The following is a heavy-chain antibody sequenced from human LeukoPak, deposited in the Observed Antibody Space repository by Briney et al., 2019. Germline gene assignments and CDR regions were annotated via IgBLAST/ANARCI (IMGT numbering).Heavy chain of an antibody. CDR2: IFGSAGATYN. Sequence: PSETLSLTCTVSGGSISSYYWSWIRQPAGKGLEWIGRIFGSAGATYNSYNPSLKSRAVISVDTSKNQLSLKLTSVTAADTAVYYCAREWHYDFWAGYVNWFDPWGRGTLVTVSS. D-gene: IGHD3/OR15-3a*01. CDR1: GGSISSYY. V-gene: IGHV4-4*07. J-gene: IGHJ5*02. CDR3: AREWHYDFWAGYVNWFDP.